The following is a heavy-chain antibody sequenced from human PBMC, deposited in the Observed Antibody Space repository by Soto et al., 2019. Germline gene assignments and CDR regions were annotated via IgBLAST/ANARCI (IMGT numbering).Heavy chain of an antibody. CDR2: ISGSGGTT. J-gene: IGHJ4*02. CDR1: GFGFSSYA. CDR3: TKDYTYDFATYKRFDF. V-gene: IGHV3-23*01. D-gene: IGHD2-15*01. Sequence: PGGSLRLSCATSGFGFSSYAMSWVRQAAGKGLEWVSTISGSGGTTHYTDSVKGRFTISRDNFKNTLFLQMNSLRAEDTATYYCTKDYTYDFATYKRFDFWGQGAMVTVSS.